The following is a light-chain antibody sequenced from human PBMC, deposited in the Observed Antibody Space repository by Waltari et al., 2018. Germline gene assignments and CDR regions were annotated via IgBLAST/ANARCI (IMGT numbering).Light chain of an antibody. Sequence: EILLTQSPGTLSLSPGERATLSCRASQTVSRSYLAWYRQKRGQAPRLLIFDASSRATDIPDRFSGSGSGTDFTLTISRLEPEDFVVYYCQQYGSAPNTFGGGTKVEIK. V-gene: IGKV3-20*01. CDR3: QQYGSAPNT. CDR2: DAS. J-gene: IGKJ4*01. CDR1: QTVSRSY.